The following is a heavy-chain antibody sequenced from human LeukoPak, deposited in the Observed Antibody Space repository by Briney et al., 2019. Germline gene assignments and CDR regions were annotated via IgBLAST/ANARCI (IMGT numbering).Heavy chain of an antibody. CDR3: ARDNSMGDSAWWFDP. V-gene: IGHV1-46*01. Sequence: ASVKVSCKASGYTFTSYGISWVRQAPGQGLEWMGIINPSGDNTWCAQKFQGRVTMTRDMATSTGYMEVNSLRSEDTAVYYCARDNSMGDSAWWFDPWGQGTLVTVSS. D-gene: IGHD5-12*01. CDR1: GYTFTSYG. CDR2: INPSGDNT. J-gene: IGHJ5*02.